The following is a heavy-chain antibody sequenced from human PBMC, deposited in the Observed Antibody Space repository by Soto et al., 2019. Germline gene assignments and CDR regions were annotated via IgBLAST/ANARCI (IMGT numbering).Heavy chain of an antibody. CDR2: LKRDGSEK. V-gene: IGHV3-7*01. D-gene: IGHD1-26*01. J-gene: IGHJ4*02. CDR3: AKEIPSGRSSFAY. Sequence: PGGSLRLSCAASGFTXXXXXXXGVXXXPGRGLEWVANLKRDGSEKYFLDSVKGRFTISRDNAKNPLHLEMNSLRAEDTVFYFCAKEIPSGRSSFAYWGQGSQVPVSS. CDR1: GFTXXXXX.